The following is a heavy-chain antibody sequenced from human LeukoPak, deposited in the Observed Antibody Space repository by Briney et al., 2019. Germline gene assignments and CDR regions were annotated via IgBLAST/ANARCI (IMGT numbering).Heavy chain of an antibody. CDR2: IYYSGST. V-gene: IGHV4-39*07. CDR1: GGSISSSSYY. J-gene: IGHJ4*02. CDR3: ARDYSQFNNYFDF. D-gene: IGHD5-24*01. Sequence: SETLSLTCTVSGGSISSSSYYWGWIRQPPGKGLEWIGSIYYSGSTYYNPSLKSRVTISVDTSKNQFSLKLSSVTAADTAVYYCARDYSQFNNYFDFWGQGTLVTGSS.